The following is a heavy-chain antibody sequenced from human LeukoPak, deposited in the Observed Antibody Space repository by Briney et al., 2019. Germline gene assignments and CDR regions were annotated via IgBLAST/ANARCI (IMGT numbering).Heavy chain of an antibody. Sequence: ASVKVSCKASGYTFTGYYINWVRQASGQGLEWMGWINPNSGDTNYAQRFQGRVTVTRDTSISTAYMELTRLTSDDTAVYFCAKDLGVVWSGYYGMDVWGQGTTVTVSS. CDR3: AKDLGVVWSGYYGMDV. J-gene: IGHJ6*02. CDR1: GYTFTGYY. CDR2: INPNSGDT. D-gene: IGHD3-3*01. V-gene: IGHV1-2*02.